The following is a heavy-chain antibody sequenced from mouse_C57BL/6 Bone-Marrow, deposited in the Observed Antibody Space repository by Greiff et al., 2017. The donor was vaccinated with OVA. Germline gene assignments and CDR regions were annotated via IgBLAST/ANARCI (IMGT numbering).Heavy chain of an antibody. D-gene: IGHD2-12*01. CDR2: IDPANGNT. CDR3: ARVTPMDY. Sequence: VQLQQSVAELVRPGASVKLSCTASGFNIKNTSMHWVKQRPEQGLEWIGRIDPANGNTKYAPKFQGKATITADTSSNTAYLQLSILTSEDTAIYYCARVTPMDYWGQGTSVTVSS. CDR1: GFNIKNTS. J-gene: IGHJ4*01. V-gene: IGHV14-3*01.